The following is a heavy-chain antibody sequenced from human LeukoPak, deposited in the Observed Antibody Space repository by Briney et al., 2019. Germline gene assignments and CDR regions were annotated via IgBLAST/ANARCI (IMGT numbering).Heavy chain of an antibody. Sequence: SVTVSCKASGGTFSSYAISWVRQAPGQGLEWMGGIIPIFGTANYAQKFQGRVTITADESTSTAYMELSGLRSEDTAVYYCKVRPVTGSIRPDYWGQGTLVTVSS. J-gene: IGHJ4*02. V-gene: IGHV1-69*13. CDR1: GGTFSSYA. CDR3: KVRPVTGSIRPDY. CDR2: IIPIFGTA. D-gene: IGHD2/OR15-2a*01.